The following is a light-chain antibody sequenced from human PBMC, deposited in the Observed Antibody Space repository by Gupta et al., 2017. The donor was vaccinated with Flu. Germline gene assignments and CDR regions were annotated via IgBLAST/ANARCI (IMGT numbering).Light chain of an antibody. CDR3: QQYGNSPFT. Sequence: ETVLTQSPGTLSLSLGERATLSCRASQSVSSNSLAWYQQRPGQAPRLLIFGASSRATGIPDRFSGGGSGTDFILTISRLEPEDFAVYYCQQYGNSPFTFGPGTKVDIK. CDR2: GAS. V-gene: IGKV3-20*01. CDR1: QSVSSNS. J-gene: IGKJ3*01.